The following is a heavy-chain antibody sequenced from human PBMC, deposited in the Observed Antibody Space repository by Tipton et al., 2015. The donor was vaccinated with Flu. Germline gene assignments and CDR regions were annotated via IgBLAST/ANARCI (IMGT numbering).Heavy chain of an antibody. J-gene: IGHJ6*02. CDR3: ARGHTAMVGSLYYYGMDV. D-gene: IGHD5-18*01. Sequence: TLSLTCTVSGGSISSYYWSWIRQPPGKGLEWIGEINHSGSTNYNPSLKSRVTISVDTSKNQFSLKLSSVTAADTAVYYCARGHTAMVGSLYYYGMDVWGQGP. CDR1: GGSISSYY. V-gene: IGHV4-34*01. CDR2: INHSGST.